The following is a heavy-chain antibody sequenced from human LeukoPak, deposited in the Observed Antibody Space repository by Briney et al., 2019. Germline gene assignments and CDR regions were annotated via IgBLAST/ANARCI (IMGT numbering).Heavy chain of an antibody. Sequence: SVKVSCKASGGTFSSYAISWVRQAPGQGLEWMGGIIPIFGTANYAQKFQGRVTITTDESTSTAYMELSSLRSEDTAVYYCARDYYGSGSYYNTFDYWGQGTLVTVSS. V-gene: IGHV1-69*05. CDR3: ARDYYGSGSYYNTFDY. D-gene: IGHD3-10*01. CDR1: GGTFSSYA. J-gene: IGHJ4*02. CDR2: IIPIFGTA.